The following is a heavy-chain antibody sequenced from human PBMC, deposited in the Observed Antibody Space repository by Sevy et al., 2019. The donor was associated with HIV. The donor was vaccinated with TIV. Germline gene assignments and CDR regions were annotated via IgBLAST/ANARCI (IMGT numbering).Heavy chain of an antibody. D-gene: IGHD6-19*01. Sequence: GGSLRLSCAASGFTFGDYAMHWVRQAPGKGLEWVSGISWNSISIGYADSVKGRFTISRDNAKNSLYLQMNSLRAEDTALYYCAKARVYSSGWYDYWVQGTLVTVSS. CDR2: ISWNSISI. CDR1: GFTFGDYA. J-gene: IGHJ4*02. V-gene: IGHV3-9*01. CDR3: AKARVYSSGWYDY.